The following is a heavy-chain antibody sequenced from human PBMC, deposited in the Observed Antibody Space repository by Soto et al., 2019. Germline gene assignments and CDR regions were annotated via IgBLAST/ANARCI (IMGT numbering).Heavy chain of an antibody. CDR3: AGRDYDFWSGYPNPYYYYYGMDV. V-gene: IGHV4-59*01. CDR2: IYYSGST. D-gene: IGHD3-3*01. Sequence: TSETLSLTCTVSGGSISSYYWSWIRQPPGKGLEWIGYIYYSGSTNYNPSLKSRVTISVDTSKNQFSLKLSSVTAADTAVYYCAGRDYDFWSGYPNPYYYYYGMDVWGQGTTVTVSS. CDR1: GGSISSYY. J-gene: IGHJ6*02.